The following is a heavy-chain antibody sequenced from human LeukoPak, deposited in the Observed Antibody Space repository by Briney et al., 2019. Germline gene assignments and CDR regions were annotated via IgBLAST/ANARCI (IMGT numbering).Heavy chain of an antibody. D-gene: IGHD6-13*01. Sequence: GASVKVSCKASGGTFSSYAISWVRQAPGQGLEWMGGIIPIFGTANYAQKFQGRVTITTDESTSTAYMELSRLRSGDTAVYYCAREGSSSWYVTFDYWGQGTLVTVSS. CDR3: AREGSSSWYVTFDY. CDR2: IIPIFGTA. J-gene: IGHJ4*02. CDR1: GGTFSSYA. V-gene: IGHV1-69*05.